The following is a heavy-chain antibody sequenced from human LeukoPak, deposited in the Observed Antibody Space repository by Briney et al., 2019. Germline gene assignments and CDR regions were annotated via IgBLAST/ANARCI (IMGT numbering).Heavy chain of an antibody. J-gene: IGHJ5*02. CDR1: GFTFDDYG. CDR3: ARDREGATTLIDP. Sequence: PGGSLRLSCAASGFTFDDYGMSWVRQAPGKGLEWVSFISWNGGSTGYADSVKGRFTISRDNAKNSLYLQMSSLRAEDTAVYYCARDREGATTLIDPWGQGTLVTVSS. CDR2: ISWNGGST. V-gene: IGHV3-20*04. D-gene: IGHD1-26*01.